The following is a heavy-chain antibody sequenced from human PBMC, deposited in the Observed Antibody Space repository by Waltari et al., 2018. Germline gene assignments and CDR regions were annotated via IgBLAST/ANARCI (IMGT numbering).Heavy chain of an antibody. Sequence: QVQLQQWGAGLLKPSETLSLTCAVYGGSFRGYYWSWIRQPPGKGLEWIGEINHSGSTNYNPSLKSRVTISVDTSKNQFSLKLSSVTAADTAVYYCARVSLGTMIVVVNIYFDYWGQGTLVTVSS. CDR2: INHSGST. D-gene: IGHD3-22*01. CDR3: ARVSLGTMIVVVNIYFDY. J-gene: IGHJ4*02. CDR1: GGSFRGYY. V-gene: IGHV4-34*01.